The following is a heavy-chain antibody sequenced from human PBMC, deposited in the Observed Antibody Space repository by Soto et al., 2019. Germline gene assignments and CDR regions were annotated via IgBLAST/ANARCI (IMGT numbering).Heavy chain of an antibody. CDR1: GYTFSNYD. J-gene: IGHJ4*02. Sequence: QVQLVQSGAELKKTGASVTVSCKASGYTFSNYDMNWVRQATGQGPEWIGWVNPNNGATGYAQTFQGRVTLTTDISTTTAYMELTSLRSEDTAIYYCAKVSRKGSAIDFDYWGQGTLMTVSS. V-gene: IGHV1-8*01. CDR2: VNPNNGAT. D-gene: IGHD3-10*01. CDR3: AKVSRKGSAIDFDY.